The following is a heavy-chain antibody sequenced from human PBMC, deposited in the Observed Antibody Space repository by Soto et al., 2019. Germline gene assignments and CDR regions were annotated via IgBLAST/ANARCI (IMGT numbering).Heavy chain of an antibody. D-gene: IGHD1-1*01. V-gene: IGHV3-23*01. CDR2: ISGSGGSI. J-gene: IGHJ6*02. CDR1: GFTFSTYA. Sequence: EVQLLESGGGLVQPGGSLRLSCAASGFTFSTYAMNWVRQAPGNGLEWVSAISGSGGSIHYADSVKGRFTISGDNSKNTLYLQMNSLRDEDTAVYHCVKGYWKGDVWGQWTTVTVSS. CDR3: VKGYWKGDV.